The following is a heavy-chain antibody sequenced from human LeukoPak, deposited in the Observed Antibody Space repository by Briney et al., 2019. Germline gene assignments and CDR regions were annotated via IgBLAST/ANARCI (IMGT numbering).Heavy chain of an antibody. V-gene: IGHV4-59*01. CDR2: IHGSGNT. CDR3: ARETMLAGFASGLGFNY. Sequence: SETLSLTCTVSGGSISGYYWSWIRQPPGKGLEWIGNIHGSGNTNYNPSLKSRLSMSLDTSRNQVSMNLTSVTAADTATYYCARETMLAGFASGLGFNYWGQGILVIVSS. J-gene: IGHJ4*02. CDR1: GGSISGYY. D-gene: IGHD6-19*01.